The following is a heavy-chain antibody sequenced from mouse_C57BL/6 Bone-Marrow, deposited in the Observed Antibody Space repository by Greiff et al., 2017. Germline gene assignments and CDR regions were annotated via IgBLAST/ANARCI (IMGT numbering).Heavy chain of an antibody. J-gene: IGHJ3*01. CDR1: GFTLTSYG. CDR2: IWGVGST. V-gene: IGHV2-6*01. D-gene: IGHD6-2*01. CDR3: ASSLFAY. Sequence: VHLVESGPGLVAPSPSLSITCTVSGFTLTSYGVDWVRQSPGKGLEWLGVIWGVGSTNYNSALKSRLSIRKDNSKSQVFLKMNSLQTDDTAMYYCASSLFAYWGQGTLVTVSA.